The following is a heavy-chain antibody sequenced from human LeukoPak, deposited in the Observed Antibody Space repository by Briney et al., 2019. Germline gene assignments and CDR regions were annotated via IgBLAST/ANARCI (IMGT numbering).Heavy chain of an antibody. V-gene: IGHV3-23*01. D-gene: IGHD1-1*01. CDR3: ARDGENWNDNAFDI. CDR1: GFIFRNYG. CDR2: VSPNGETA. Sequence: GGSLRLSCAASGFIFRNYGMNWVRQPPGKGLEWVSGVSPNGETAYYADSVKGRFTISRDNSKNTVYLQVRSLRAEDMAVYYCARDGENWNDNAFDIWGQGTMVTVSS. J-gene: IGHJ3*02.